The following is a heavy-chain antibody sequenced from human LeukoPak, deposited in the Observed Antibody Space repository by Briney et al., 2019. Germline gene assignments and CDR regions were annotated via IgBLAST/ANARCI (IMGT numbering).Heavy chain of an antibody. CDR1: GFTFDDYG. CDR3: ARDSRTYYYGSGSYVAFDI. V-gene: IGHV3-20*04. J-gene: IGHJ3*02. Sequence: PGGSLRLSCAASGFTFDDYGMSWVRQAPGKGLEWVPGINWNGGSTGYADSVKGRFTISRDNAKNSLYLQMSSLRAEDTALYYCARDSRTYYYGSGSYVAFDIWGQGTMVTVSS. D-gene: IGHD3-10*01. CDR2: INWNGGST.